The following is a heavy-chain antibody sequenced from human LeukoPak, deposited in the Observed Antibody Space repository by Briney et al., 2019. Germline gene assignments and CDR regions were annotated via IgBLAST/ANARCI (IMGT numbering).Heavy chain of an antibody. CDR3: ARTSGWYGVDAFDI. CDR2: IYYSGST. J-gene: IGHJ3*02. V-gene: IGHV4-59*01. Sequence: AETLSLTCTVSGGSISSYYWSWIRQPPGKGLEWIGYIYYSGSTNYNPSLKSRVTISVETSKNEFSLKLRSVTAADTAVYYCARTSGWYGVDAFDIWGQGTMVTVSS. CDR1: GGSISSYY. D-gene: IGHD6-19*01.